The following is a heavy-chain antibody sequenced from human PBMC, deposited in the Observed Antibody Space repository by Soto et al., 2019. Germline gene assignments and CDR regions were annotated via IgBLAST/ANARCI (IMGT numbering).Heavy chain of an antibody. Sequence: GASVKVSCKASTFTFTSSAVQWVRQARGQRLEWIGWIVVGSGTTKYAQNFQERVTITRDMSSGTAYLELSSLRAEDTDGYYCVSDFECSYGYGPFDYWGQGAMVTVSS. D-gene: IGHD5-18*01. CDR3: VSDFECSYGYGPFDY. V-gene: IGHV1-58*01. J-gene: IGHJ4*02. CDR2: IVVGSGTT. CDR1: TFTFTSSA.